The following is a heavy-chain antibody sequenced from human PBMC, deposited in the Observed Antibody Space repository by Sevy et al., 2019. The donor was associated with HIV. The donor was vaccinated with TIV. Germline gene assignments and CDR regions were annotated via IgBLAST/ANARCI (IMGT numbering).Heavy chain of an antibody. CDR3: ARERIVVVPAAMGYYGMDV. D-gene: IGHD2-2*01. CDR2: IYYSGST. Sequence: SETLSLTCTVSGGSVSSGSYYWSWIRQPPGKGPEWIGYIYYSGSTNYNPSLKSRVTISVDTSKNQFSLKLISVTAADTAVYYCARERIVVVPAAMGYYGMDVWGQGTTVTVSS. CDR1: GGSVSSGSYY. V-gene: IGHV4-61*01. J-gene: IGHJ6*02.